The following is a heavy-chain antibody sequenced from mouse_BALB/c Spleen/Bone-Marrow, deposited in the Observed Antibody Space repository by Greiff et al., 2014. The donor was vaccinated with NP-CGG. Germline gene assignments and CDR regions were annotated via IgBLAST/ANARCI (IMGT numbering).Heavy chain of an antibody. V-gene: IGHV1S137*01. CDR2: TSTFSGNT. CDR1: GYTFTDYA. D-gene: IGHD2-14*01. J-gene: IGHJ4*01. Sequence: VQLQQSGPELVRPGVSVKISCKGSGYTFTDYAMHWVKRSHAKSLEWIGLTSTFSGNTNYNQKFKGKATMTVDKSSSTAYMELARLTSEDSAIYYCARGDYRYDETMDYWGQGTSVTVSS. CDR3: ARGDYRYDETMDY.